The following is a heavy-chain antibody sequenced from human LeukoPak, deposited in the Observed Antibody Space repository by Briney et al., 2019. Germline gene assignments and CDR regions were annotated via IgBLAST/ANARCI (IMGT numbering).Heavy chain of an antibody. J-gene: IGHJ3*02. CDR1: GSTFSSYI. D-gene: IGHD1-26*01. Sequence: GGSLRLSCAASGSTFSSYIMTWVRQAPGKGLEWVSTIINSDGTTYYADSVRGRFTISRDNYKNTLYLQMNSLRAEDTAVYYCAKRVGATYAFDIWGQGTMVTVSS. CDR2: IINSDGTT. CDR3: AKRVGATYAFDI. V-gene: IGHV3-23*01.